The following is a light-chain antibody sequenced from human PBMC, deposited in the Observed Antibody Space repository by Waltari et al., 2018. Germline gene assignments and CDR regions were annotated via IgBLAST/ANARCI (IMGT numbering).Light chain of an antibody. J-gene: IGKJ2*01. V-gene: IGKV3-20*01. CDR3: HQYGSSPPYT. CDR1: QSVSGNY. CDR2: AAS. Sequence: IVLTPSPDTLSLSPGEEATLSCRTSQSVSGNYLAWYQQKPGQAPRLLIYAASSRATDIPDRFSGRGSGTDFTLTINRLQPEDFAVYFCHQYGSSPPYTFGQGTKLEIK.